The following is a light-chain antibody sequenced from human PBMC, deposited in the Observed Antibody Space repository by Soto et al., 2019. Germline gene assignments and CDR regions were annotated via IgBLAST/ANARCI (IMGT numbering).Light chain of an antibody. CDR3: SSFTSTSTRL. J-gene: IGLJ1*01. V-gene: IGLV2-14*01. Sequence: QSVLTQPASVSGSPGQSITISCTGTSSDIGSYDYVSWYQPHPGKAPNLIIYEVTDRPSGVSNRFSGSKSGNTASLTISGLQAEDEADYYCSSFTSTSTRLFGSGTKVTVL. CDR1: SSDIGSYDY. CDR2: EVT.